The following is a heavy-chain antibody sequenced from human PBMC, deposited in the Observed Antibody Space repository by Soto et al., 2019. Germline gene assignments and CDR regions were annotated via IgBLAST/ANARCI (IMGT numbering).Heavy chain of an antibody. CDR3: ARDGLLFSGPYRPSRFDY. V-gene: IGHV3-7*03. D-gene: IGHD3-16*02. J-gene: IGHJ4*02. CDR2: IKRDTSEA. CDR1: GFTFSSYW. Sequence: GGSLRLSCAASGFTFSSYWMSWVRQAPGKGLEWVGNIKRDTSEAHYADSVKGRFTITRDNIKNFLFLQMNGLRSDDTASYYCARDGLLFSGPYRPSRFDYWGLGTLVTVS.